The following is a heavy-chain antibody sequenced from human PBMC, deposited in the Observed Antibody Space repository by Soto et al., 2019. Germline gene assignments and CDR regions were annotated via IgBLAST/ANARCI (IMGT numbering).Heavy chain of an antibody. CDR3: ATGVDTAKAGY. CDR1: GFTVSSNH. V-gene: IGHV3-53*01. D-gene: IGHD5-18*01. Sequence: VQLVESGGGLIQPGGSLRLSCAASGFTVSSNHMTWVRQAPGRGPEWVSTIYRDGDTFYADSVKGRFTISRDNSKNMLSLQMNSLRAEDTAIYYCATGVDTAKAGYWDQGTLVTVSS. CDR2: IYRDGDT. J-gene: IGHJ4*02.